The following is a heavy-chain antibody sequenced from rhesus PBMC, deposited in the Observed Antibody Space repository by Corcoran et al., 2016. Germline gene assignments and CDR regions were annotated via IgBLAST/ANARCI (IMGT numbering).Heavy chain of an antibody. D-gene: IGHD6-25*01. V-gene: IGHV3-183*02. J-gene: IGHJ4*01. Sequence: EVQLVESGGGLVQPGESLRLSCAASGFTFGDYGMHWVRQAPGKGLDWVSSITNTGDNVYDADSVQGRFNVSRDNAKNSLSLQMSSLRAEETAVYYCTRYRGSWNFDYWGQGVLVTVSS. CDR1: GFTFGDYG. CDR2: ITNTGDNV. CDR3: TRYRGSWNFDY.